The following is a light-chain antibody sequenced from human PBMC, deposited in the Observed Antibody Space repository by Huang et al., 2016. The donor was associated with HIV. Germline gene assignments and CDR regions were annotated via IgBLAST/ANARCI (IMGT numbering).Light chain of an antibody. V-gene: IGKV3-20*01. CDR3: QHYGTSPQT. Sequence: EIVLTQSPGTLSLSPGEEATLSCRASQSINNNYLAWCQQKPGQPPRLLIYVAASRATGVPDRFTGSGSGTDFNLTISRLETEDFAMYFCQHYGTSPQTFGQGTKLEIK. J-gene: IGKJ2*01. CDR1: QSINNNY. CDR2: VAA.